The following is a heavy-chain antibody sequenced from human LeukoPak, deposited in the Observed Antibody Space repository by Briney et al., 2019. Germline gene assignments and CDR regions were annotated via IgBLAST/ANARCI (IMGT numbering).Heavy chain of an antibody. J-gene: IGHJ4*02. CDR2: IYHSGST. Sequence: SETLSLTCTVSGYSISSGCYWGWIRQPPGKGLEWIGSIYHSGSTYYNPSLKSRVTISVDTSKNQFSLKLSSVTAADTAVYYCARGENLYYYGSGRKYYFDYWGQGTLVTVSS. CDR3: ARGENLYYYGSGRKYYFDY. V-gene: IGHV4-38-2*02. D-gene: IGHD3-10*01. CDR1: GYSISSGCY.